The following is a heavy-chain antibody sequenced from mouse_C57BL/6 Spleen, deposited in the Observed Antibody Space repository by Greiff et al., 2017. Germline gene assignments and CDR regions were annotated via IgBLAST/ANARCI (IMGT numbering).Heavy chain of an antibody. CDR1: GYSITSGYY. Sequence: EVKLVESGPGLVKPSQSLSLTCSVTGYSITSGYYWNWIRQFPGNKLEWMGYISYDGSNNYNPSLKNRISITRDTSKNQFFLKLNSVTTEDTATYYCARAIYYGSSLEGWFAYWGQGTLVTVSA. V-gene: IGHV3-6*01. CDR3: ARAIYYGSSLEGWFAY. D-gene: IGHD1-1*01. CDR2: ISYDGSN. J-gene: IGHJ3*01.